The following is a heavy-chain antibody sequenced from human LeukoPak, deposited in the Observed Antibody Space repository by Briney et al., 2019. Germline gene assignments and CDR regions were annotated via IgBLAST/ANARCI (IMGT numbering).Heavy chain of an antibody. CDR3: AKVSGWYFQTSFFFDY. V-gene: IGHV3-23*01. CDR1: GFTFSSYA. Sequence: GGSLRLSCAASGFTFSSYAMSWVRQAPGKGLEWVSAISGSGGSTYYADSVKGRFTISRDNSKNTLYLQINSLRAEDTAVYYCAKVSGWYFQTSFFFDYWGQGTLVTVSS. D-gene: IGHD6-19*01. CDR2: ISGSGGST. J-gene: IGHJ4*02.